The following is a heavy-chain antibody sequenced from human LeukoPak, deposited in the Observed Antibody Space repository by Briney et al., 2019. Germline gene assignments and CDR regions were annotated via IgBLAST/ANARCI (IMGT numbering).Heavy chain of an antibody. V-gene: IGHV3-23*01. CDR1: GITFSNFA. Sequence: PGGSLRLSCAASGITFSNFAMSWVRQAPGKGLEWVSTISGSGGSTDYADSVKGRFTITRDNSKNTLYLQMNSLRAEDTAVYYCAKRDGVFWGQGTLVTVSS. CDR2: ISGSGGST. CDR3: AKRDGVF. J-gene: IGHJ4*02. D-gene: IGHD2-8*01.